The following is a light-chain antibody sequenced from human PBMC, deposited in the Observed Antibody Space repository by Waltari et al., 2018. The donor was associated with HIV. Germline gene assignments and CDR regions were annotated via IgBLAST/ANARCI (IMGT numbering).Light chain of an antibody. CDR2: EVR. V-gene: IGLV2-14*01. Sequence: QSALTQPAPVSGSPGQSITISCTGTSSDVGGYNYVSWYQQHPGKAPKLMIYEVRNRPSGVSNRFSGSKSGNTASLTISGLQAEDEADYYCSSYTSSRVLYGGGTKLTVL. CDR3: SSYTSSRVL. J-gene: IGLJ2*01. CDR1: SSDVGGYNY.